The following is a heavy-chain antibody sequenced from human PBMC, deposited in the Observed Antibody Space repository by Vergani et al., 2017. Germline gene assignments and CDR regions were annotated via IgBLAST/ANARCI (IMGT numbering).Heavy chain of an antibody. Sequence: EVQLVQSGAEVKKPGESLRISCKGSGYSFTSYWISWVRLMPGKGLEWMGIIYPGDSDTRYSPSFQGQVTISADKSISTAYLQWSSLKASDTAMYYCARRGYCSGGSCYFFDYWGQGTLVTVSS. CDR2: IYPGDSDT. V-gene: IGHV5-51*01. D-gene: IGHD2-15*01. CDR1: GYSFTSYW. J-gene: IGHJ4*02. CDR3: ARRGYCSGGSCYFFDY.